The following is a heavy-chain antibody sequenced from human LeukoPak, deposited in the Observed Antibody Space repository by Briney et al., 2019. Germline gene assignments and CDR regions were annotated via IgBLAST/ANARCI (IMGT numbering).Heavy chain of an antibody. Sequence: PGGSLRLSCAASGFAFSSYAMSWVRQAPGKGLGWVSSISGNGGYTYHADSVKGRFTISRDNSKNTLYMQMNSLRAEDTAVYYCAKGNNGCYDSWGQGTLVTVSS. CDR1: GFAFSSYA. D-gene: IGHD2-15*01. CDR3: AKGNNGCYDS. V-gene: IGHV3-23*01. J-gene: IGHJ4*02. CDR2: ISGNGGYT.